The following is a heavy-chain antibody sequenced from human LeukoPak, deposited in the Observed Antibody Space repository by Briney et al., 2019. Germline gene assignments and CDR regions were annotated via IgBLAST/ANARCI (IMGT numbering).Heavy chain of an antibody. V-gene: IGHV4-59*11. Sequence: NPSETLSLTCAVSDDSFSSHYWTWIRQPPGKGLEWIGYISYIGSTNYNPSLKSRVTISIDTSKNQFSLKLSSVTAADTAVYYCARDLATVTKGFDIWGQGTMVSVSS. J-gene: IGHJ3*02. CDR2: ISYIGST. D-gene: IGHD4-17*01. CDR1: DDSFSSHY. CDR3: ARDLATVTKGFDI.